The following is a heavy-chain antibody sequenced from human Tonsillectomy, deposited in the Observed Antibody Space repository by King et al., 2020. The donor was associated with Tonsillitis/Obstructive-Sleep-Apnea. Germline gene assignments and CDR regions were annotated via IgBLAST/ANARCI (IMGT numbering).Heavy chain of an antibody. CDR3: ARVDCSSTSCRDF. Sequence: EVQLVESGGGLVQPGGSLRLSCAASGLTVSSNYMSWVRQAPGKGLEWVSFIYSGGSTYYADSVKGRFTISRDNSKNTLYLQMNSLRAEDTAVYYCARVDCSSTSCRDFWGQGTLVTVSS. D-gene: IGHD2-2*01. CDR2: IYSGGST. V-gene: IGHV3-66*01. CDR1: GLTVSSNY. J-gene: IGHJ4*02.